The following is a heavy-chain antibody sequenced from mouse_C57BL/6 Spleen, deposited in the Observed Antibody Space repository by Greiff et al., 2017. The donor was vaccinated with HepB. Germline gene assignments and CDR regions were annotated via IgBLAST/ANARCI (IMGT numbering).Heavy chain of an antibody. V-gene: IGHV1-52*01. CDR3: ARSIYDGYLFDY. Sequence: QVQLQQSGAELVRPGSSVKLSCKASGYTFTSYWMHWVKQRPIQGLEWIGNIDPSDSETHYNQKFKDKATLTVDKSSSTAYMQLSSLTSEDSAVYYCARSIYDGYLFDYWGQGTTLTVSS. CDR2: IDPSDSET. CDR1: GYTFTSYW. J-gene: IGHJ2*01. D-gene: IGHD2-3*01.